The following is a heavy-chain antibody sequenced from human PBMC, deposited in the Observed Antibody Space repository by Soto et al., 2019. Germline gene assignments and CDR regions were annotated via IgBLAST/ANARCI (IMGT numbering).Heavy chain of an antibody. CDR3: ATSVFAGTTSPYYYGMDV. D-gene: IGHD1-7*01. Sequence: APVKLTSKASGVALTSYAMHWVRQAPGQRLEWMGWINAGNGNTKYSQKFQGRVTMTEDTSTDTAYMELSSLRSEDTAVYYCATSVFAGTTSPYYYGMDVWGQGTTVTVSS. V-gene: IGHV1-3*01. CDR1: GVALTSYA. CDR2: INAGNGNT. J-gene: IGHJ6*02.